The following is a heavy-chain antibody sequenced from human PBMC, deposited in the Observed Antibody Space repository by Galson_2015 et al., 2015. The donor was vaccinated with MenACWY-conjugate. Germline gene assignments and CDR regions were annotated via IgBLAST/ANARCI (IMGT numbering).Heavy chain of an antibody. D-gene: IGHD5/OR15-5a*01. V-gene: IGHV3-21*01. CDR1: GFTFSTYS. J-gene: IGHJ4*02. CDR3: ARSPIKTYLDY. CDR2: ISGDSLYI. Sequence: SLRLSCAASGFTFSTYSMHWARQTPGKGLEWVSSISGDSLYIYYADSMRGRFTISRDNAKNSLYLQMNSLRAEDTAVYYCARSPIKTYLDYWGQGILVTVSS.